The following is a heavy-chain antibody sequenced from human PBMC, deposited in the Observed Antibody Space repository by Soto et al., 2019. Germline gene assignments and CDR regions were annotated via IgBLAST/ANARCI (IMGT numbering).Heavy chain of an antibody. Sequence: PSETLSLTCTVSGGSISSGGYYWSWIRQHPGKGLEWIGYIYYSGSTYYNPSLKSRVTISVGTSKNQFSLKLSSVTAADTAVYYCAREGPYGSGSQKNYYYYYGMDVWGQGTTVTVSS. D-gene: IGHD3-10*01. V-gene: IGHV4-31*03. CDR2: IYYSGST. CDR3: AREGPYGSGSQKNYYYYYGMDV. CDR1: GGSISSGGYY. J-gene: IGHJ6*02.